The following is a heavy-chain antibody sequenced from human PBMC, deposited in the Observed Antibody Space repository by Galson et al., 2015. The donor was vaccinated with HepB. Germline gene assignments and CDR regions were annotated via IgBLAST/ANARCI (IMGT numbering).Heavy chain of an antibody. Sequence: SLRLSCAASGFTFSSYGMHWVRQAPGKGLEWVAVISYDGSNKYYADSVKGRFTISRDNSKKTLYLQMNSLRAEDTAVYYWAKARRKQRTRTGYSSNWHFDYWGQGTLVTVSS. CDR3: AKARRKQRTRTGYSSNWHFDY. V-gene: IGHV3-30*18. J-gene: IGHJ4*02. CDR1: GFTFSSYG. CDR2: ISYDGSNK. D-gene: IGHD6-13*01.